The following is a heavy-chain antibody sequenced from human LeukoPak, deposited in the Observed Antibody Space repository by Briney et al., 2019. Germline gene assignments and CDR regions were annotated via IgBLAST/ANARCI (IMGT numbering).Heavy chain of an antibody. CDR2: ISWNSGSV. V-gene: IGHV3-9*03. CDR3: VKDVSYDRSGGLVD. J-gene: IGHJ4*02. Sequence: GGSLRLSCAVSGFTFDDYAMHWVRQAPGKGLEWVSGISWNSGSVGYADSVKGRLTISRDNARNSLYLQMNSLRPEDMAFYYCVKDVSYDRSGGLVDWGQGTLVTVSS. CDR1: GFTFDDYA. D-gene: IGHD2-15*01.